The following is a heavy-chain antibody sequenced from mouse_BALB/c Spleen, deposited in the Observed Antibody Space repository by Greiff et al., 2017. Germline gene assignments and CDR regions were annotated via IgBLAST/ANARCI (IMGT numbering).Heavy chain of an antibody. J-gene: IGHJ3*01. CDR2: IWAGGST. D-gene: IGHD1-2*01. CDR3: ARDQDSLLRLPFAY. CDR1: GFSLTSYG. V-gene: IGHV2-9*02. Sequence: VQLKESGPGLVAPSQSLSITCTVSGFSLTSYGVHWVRQPPGKGLEWLGVIWAGGSTNYNSALMSRLSISKDNSKSQVFLKMNSLQTDDTAMYYCARDQDSLLRLPFAYWGQGTLVTVSA.